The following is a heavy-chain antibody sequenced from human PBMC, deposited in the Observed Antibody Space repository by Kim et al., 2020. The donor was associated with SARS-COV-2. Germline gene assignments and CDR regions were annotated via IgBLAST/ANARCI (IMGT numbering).Heavy chain of an antibody. V-gene: IGHV3-48*02. Sequence: GGSLRLSCAASGFTFSSYSMNWVRQAPGKGLEWVSYISSSSSTIYYADSVKGRFTISRDNAKNSLYLQMNSLRDEDTAVYYCATTLYGSGSYYNPDYWGQGTLVTVSS. D-gene: IGHD3-10*01. CDR1: GFTFSSYS. CDR2: ISSSSSTI. J-gene: IGHJ4*02. CDR3: ATTLYGSGSYYNPDY.